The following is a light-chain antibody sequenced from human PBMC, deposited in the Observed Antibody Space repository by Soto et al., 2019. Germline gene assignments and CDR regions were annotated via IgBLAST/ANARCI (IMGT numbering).Light chain of an antibody. CDR2: GAS. V-gene: IGKV3-20*01. Sequence: LTQSPATLSLSPGERATLSCRASHNIDSRYLAWYQQTPGRAPRLLIYGASSRATGIPDRFSGTGSGTDFTLTISRLEPGDFAVYYCHHYGNSPPFAFGPGTKVDIK. CDR1: HNIDSRY. CDR3: HHYGNSPPFA. J-gene: IGKJ3*01.